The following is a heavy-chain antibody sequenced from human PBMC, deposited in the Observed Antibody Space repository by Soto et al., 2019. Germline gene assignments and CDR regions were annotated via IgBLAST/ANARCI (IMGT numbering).Heavy chain of an antibody. CDR2: INAGNGNT. CDR3: ARDRVAVAGSLLLYGMDV. D-gene: IGHD6-19*01. Sequence: GASVKVSCKAFGYTFTSYAIHWVRQAPGQRLEWMGWINAGNGNTKYSQKFQGRVTITRDTSASTAYMELTSLRSEDTAVYYCARDRVAVAGSLLLYGMDVWGQGTTVTVSS. V-gene: IGHV1-3*01. CDR1: GYTFTSYA. J-gene: IGHJ6*01.